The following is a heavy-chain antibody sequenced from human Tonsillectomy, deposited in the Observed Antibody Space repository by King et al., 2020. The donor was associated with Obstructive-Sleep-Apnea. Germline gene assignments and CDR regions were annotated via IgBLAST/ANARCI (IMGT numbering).Heavy chain of an antibody. V-gene: IGHV3-9*01. Sequence: VQLVESGGGLVQPGGSLRLSCAASGFILDNFAMYWVRQAPGKGLEWVSGISWDSGNIAYADSVRGRFTTSSNNARKSLYLQMNSLRGGVTAVYFCARKRTTRNDIWIEIFGNDGFDGWGQGTTVTVSS. CDR1: GFILDNFA. J-gene: IGHJ3*01. CDR2: ISWDSGNI. CDR3: ARKRTTRNDIWIEIFGNDGFDG. D-gene: IGHD3-3*01.